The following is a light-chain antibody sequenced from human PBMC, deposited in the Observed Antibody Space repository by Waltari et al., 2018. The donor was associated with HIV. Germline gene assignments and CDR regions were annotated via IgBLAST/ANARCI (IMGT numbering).Light chain of an antibody. J-gene: IGLJ3*02. CDR3: CSYADKYTWV. V-gene: IGLV2-11*01. CDR2: GVI. Sequence: QSALTQPRSVSGSPGQSVTISCTGTSSDVGDYNYVSWYQQHPGKAPKLMNFGVIKRPWGVPDLFAGSKSGNTASLTISGLQAEDEADYDCCSYADKYTWVFGGGTKLTVL. CDR1: SSDVGDYNY.